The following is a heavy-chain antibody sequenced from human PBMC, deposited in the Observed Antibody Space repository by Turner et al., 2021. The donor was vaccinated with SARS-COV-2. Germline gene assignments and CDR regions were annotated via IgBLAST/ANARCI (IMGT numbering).Heavy chain of an antibody. CDR1: GGSISSSNW. J-gene: IGHJ5*02. V-gene: IGHV4-4*02. CDR3: AREAGPYSSGYNSWFDP. Sequence: QVQLQESGPGLVKPSGTLSLTCAVSGGSISSSNWWSWVRQPPGKGLEWIGEIYHSGSTNYNPSLKSRVTISVDKSKNQFSLKLSSVTAADTAVYYCAREAGPYSSGYNSWFDPWGQGTLVTVSS. CDR2: IYHSGST. D-gene: IGHD3-22*01.